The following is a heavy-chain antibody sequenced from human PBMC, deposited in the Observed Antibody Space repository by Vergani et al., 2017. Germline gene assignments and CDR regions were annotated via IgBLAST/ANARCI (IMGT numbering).Heavy chain of an antibody. V-gene: IGHV4-4*03. J-gene: IGHJ4*02. CDR3: AGRPSGWVSSGSYYYFDC. CDR2: IYHSGST. D-gene: IGHD1-26*01. CDR1: GGSISSSNW. Sequence: QVQLQESGPGLVKPPGTLSLTCAVSGGSISSSNWWSWVRQPPGKGLEWIGEIYHSGSTNYNPSLKSRVTISVDKSKNQFSLKLSSVTAADTAVYYCAGRPSGWVSSGSYYYFDCWGQATLVTVSS.